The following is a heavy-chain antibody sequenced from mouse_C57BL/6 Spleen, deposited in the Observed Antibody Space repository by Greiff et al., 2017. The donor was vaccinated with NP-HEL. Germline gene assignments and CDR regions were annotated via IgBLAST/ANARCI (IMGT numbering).Heavy chain of an antibody. CDR3: AREAYGSSSWFAY. CDR2: ISYDGSN. Sequence: EVQRVESGPGLVKPSQSLSLTCSVTGYSITSGYYWNWIRQFPGNKLEWMGYISYDGSNNYNPSLKNRISITRDTSKNQFFLKLNSVTTEDTATYYCAREAYGSSSWFAYWGQGTLVTVSA. J-gene: IGHJ3*01. D-gene: IGHD1-1*01. CDR1: GYSITSGYY. V-gene: IGHV3-6*01.